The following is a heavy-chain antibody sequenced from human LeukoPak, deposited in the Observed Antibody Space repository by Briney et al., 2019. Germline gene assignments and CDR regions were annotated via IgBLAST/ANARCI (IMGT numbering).Heavy chain of an antibody. V-gene: IGHV4-4*07. J-gene: IGHJ6*03. CDR3: ARDVQQWLVLGGYYSYYMDV. CDR1: GGSISSYY. Sequence: SETLSLTCTVSGGSISSYYWSWIRQPAGKGLEWIGRISYSGSTNYNPSLKSRVTMSVDTSRNQFSLKLSSVTGADTAVYHCARDVQQWLVLGGYYSYYMDVWGKGTTVTVSS. D-gene: IGHD6-19*01. CDR2: ISYSGST.